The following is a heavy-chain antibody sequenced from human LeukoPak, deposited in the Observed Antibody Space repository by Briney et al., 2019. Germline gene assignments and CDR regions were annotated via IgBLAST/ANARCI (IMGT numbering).Heavy chain of an antibody. CDR2: IIPIFGTA. Sequence: SVKVSCKASGGTFSSYAISWVRQAPGQGLEWMGGIIPIFGTANYAQKFQGRVTITADESTSTAYMELSSLRSEDTAVYYCARAYVDTAMGDAFDIWGQGTMVTVSS. D-gene: IGHD5-18*01. CDR1: GGTFSSYA. V-gene: IGHV1-69*13. CDR3: ARAYVDTAMGDAFDI. J-gene: IGHJ3*02.